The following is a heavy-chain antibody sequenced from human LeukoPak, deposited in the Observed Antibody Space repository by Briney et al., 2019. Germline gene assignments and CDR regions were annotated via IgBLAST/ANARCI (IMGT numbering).Heavy chain of an antibody. J-gene: IGHJ4*02. Sequence: SETLSLTCTFSGGSISSYYWSWIRQPAGKGREWIGRIYTSGSTNYNPSLKSRVTMSVDTSKNQFSLKLSSVTAADTAVYYCARDIYYYGSGSYYFDYWGQGTLVTVSS. CDR3: ARDIYYYGSGSYYFDY. CDR2: IYTSGST. CDR1: GGSISSYY. V-gene: IGHV4-4*07. D-gene: IGHD3-10*01.